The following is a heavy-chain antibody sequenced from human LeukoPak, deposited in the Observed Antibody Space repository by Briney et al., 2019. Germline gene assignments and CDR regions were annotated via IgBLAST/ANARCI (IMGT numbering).Heavy chain of an antibody. Sequence: GGSLRLSCAASGFTLMGYWMHWVRQVPGKGLVWVSRIKSDGSGTSYVDSVKGRFTISRDNAKNAVYPQMNSLRGEDTAVYYCVREMATGVDAFDIWGQGTMVTVFS. J-gene: IGHJ3*02. D-gene: IGHD5-24*01. CDR2: IKSDGSGT. V-gene: IGHV3-74*01. CDR1: GFTLMGYW. CDR3: VREMATGVDAFDI.